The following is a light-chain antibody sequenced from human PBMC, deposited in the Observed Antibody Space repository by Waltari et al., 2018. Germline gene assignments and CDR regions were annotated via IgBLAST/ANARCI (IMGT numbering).Light chain of an antibody. J-gene: IGKJ4*01. Sequence: EIVLTQSPATLSLSPGERATLSCRASQGVSSYLAWYQQKPGQAPRLLIYDASNSATGIPVRFSGSGSEADFSLAISSLEPEDFAVDYCQQRSNWPSFGGGTKVEIK. CDR1: QGVSSY. V-gene: IGKV3-11*01. CDR3: QQRSNWPS. CDR2: DAS.